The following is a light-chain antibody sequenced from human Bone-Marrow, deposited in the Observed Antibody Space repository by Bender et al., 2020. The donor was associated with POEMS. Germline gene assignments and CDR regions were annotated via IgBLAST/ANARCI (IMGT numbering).Light chain of an antibody. V-gene: IGLV2-14*02. Sequence: QSALTQPASVSGSPGQSITISCTATSSDFGSYNLVSWYQHHPGKAPKLMIYEDTKRPSGVSSRFSGSKSGNTASLTISGLRSEDEADYYCAAWDDSLSGWVFGGGTKLTVL. J-gene: IGLJ3*02. CDR3: AAWDDSLSGWV. CDR1: SSDFGSYNL. CDR2: EDT.